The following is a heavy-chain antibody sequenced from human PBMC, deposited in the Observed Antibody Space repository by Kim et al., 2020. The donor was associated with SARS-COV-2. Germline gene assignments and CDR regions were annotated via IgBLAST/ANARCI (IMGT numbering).Heavy chain of an antibody. D-gene: IGHD3-9*01. CDR3: PRNYDILTGYYDY. J-gene: IGHJ4*02. Sequence: GGSLRLSCAASGFTFSSYSMNWVRQAPGKGLEWVSSISSSSSYIYYADSVKGRFTISRDNAKNSLYLQMNSLRAEDTAVYYCPRNYDILTGYYDYWGQGTLVTVSS. CDR1: GFTFSSYS. CDR2: ISSSSSYI. V-gene: IGHV3-21*01.